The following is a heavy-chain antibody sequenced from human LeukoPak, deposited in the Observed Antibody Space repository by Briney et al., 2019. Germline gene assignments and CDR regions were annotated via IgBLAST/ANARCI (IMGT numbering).Heavy chain of an antibody. CDR3: ARKGDYYYYYMDV. J-gene: IGHJ6*03. D-gene: IGHD3-16*01. Sequence: GGSLRLSCAASGFTFSSYWMSWVRQAPGKGLEWVANIKQDGSEKYYVDSVKGRFTISRDNAKNSLYLQMNSLRAEDTAVYYCARKGDYYYYYMDVWGKGTTVTISS. CDR2: IKQDGSEK. CDR1: GFTFSSYW. V-gene: IGHV3-7*01.